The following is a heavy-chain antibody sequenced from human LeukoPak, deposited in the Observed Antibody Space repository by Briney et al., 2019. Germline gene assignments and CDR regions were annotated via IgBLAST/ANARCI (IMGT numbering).Heavy chain of an antibody. D-gene: IGHD5-12*01. CDR3: ASIYGRYSGYPDV. CDR2: ISSSSSYI. V-gene: IGHV3-21*01. Sequence: PGGSLRHSCAASVFTFSSYSMNWVRQAPGKGLEWVSSISSSSSYIYYADSVKGRFTISRDNAKNSLYLQMNSLRAEDTAVYYCASIYGRYSGYPDVWGQGTTVTVSS. CDR1: VFTFSSYS. J-gene: IGHJ6*02.